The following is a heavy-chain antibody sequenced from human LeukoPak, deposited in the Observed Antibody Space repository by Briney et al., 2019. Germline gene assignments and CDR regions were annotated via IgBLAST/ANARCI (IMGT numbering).Heavy chain of an antibody. V-gene: IGHV4-59*11. J-gene: IGHJ5*02. CDR3: ARDVVTSSPGSWFDP. D-gene: IGHD6-13*01. Sequence: SETLSLTCTVSGDPISSHYLSWIRQPPGKGLEWIGYIAYSGITNYNPSLKSRVTLLVDTSKNQFSLRLSSVTAADTAVYYCARDVVTSSPGSWFDPWGQGTLVTVSS. CDR1: GDPISSHY. CDR2: IAYSGIT.